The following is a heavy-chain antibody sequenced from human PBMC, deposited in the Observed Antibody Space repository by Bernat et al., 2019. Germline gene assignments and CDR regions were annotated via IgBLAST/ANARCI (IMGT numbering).Heavy chain of an antibody. CDR3: ARVVVWSGYYPLDY. V-gene: IGHV1-8*01. D-gene: IGHD3-3*01. CDR2: MNPNSGNT. Sequence: QVQLVQSGAEMKKPGASVKVSCKTSGYTFTSYDINWVRQATGQGLEWMGWMNPNSGNTGYTQKFQGRVTMTRDTSISTAYMELNSLTSEDTAVYYCARVVVWSGYYPLDYWGQGTLVTVSS. J-gene: IGHJ4*02. CDR1: GYTFTSYD.